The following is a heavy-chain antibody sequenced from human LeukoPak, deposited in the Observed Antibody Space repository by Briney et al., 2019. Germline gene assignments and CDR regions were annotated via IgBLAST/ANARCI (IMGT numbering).Heavy chain of an antibody. Sequence: ASVKVSCKASGYTFTNYYMRWVPPAPEQGFGWMGLINPTGSSTNYAQKFRGRVTMTRDTSTTTVYMELSSLRSEDTAVYYCAREESGGYFDYWGQGTLVTVSS. J-gene: IGHJ4*02. D-gene: IGHD2-8*02. V-gene: IGHV1-46*01. CDR2: INPTGSST. CDR1: GYTFTNYY. CDR3: AREESGGYFDY.